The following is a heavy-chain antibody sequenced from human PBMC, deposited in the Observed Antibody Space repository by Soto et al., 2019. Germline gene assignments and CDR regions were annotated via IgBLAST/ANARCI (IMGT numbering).Heavy chain of an antibody. Sequence: SETLSLTCTVSGDSISNNNFYWGWIRQPPGKGLEWIGSINHSGSTNYNPSLKSRVTISVDTSKNQFSLKLSSVTAADTAVYYCASGSSDIVVVVAAILNYYYYYMDVWGKGTTVTVSS. V-gene: IGHV4-39*07. CDR2: INHSGST. CDR3: ASGSSDIVVVVAAILNYYYYYMDV. J-gene: IGHJ6*03. CDR1: GDSISNNNFY. D-gene: IGHD2-15*01.